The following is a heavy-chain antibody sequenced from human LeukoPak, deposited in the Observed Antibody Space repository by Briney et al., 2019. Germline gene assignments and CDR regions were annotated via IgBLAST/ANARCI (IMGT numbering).Heavy chain of an antibody. CDR3: ARAFQSLGGLSLPDY. J-gene: IGHJ4*02. D-gene: IGHD3-16*02. CDR2: INTNTGNP. Sequence: ASVKVSCKISGYTFTAYYIQWVRQAPGQGLEWMGWINTNTGNPTYAQGFTGRFVFSLDTSVSTTYLQISSLKAEDTAVYFCARAFQSLGGLSLPDYWGQGTLLTVSS. CDR1: GYTFTAYY. V-gene: IGHV7-4-1*02.